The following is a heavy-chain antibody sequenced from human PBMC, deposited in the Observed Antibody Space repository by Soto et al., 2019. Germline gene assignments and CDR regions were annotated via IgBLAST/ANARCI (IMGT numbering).Heavy chain of an antibody. J-gene: IGHJ5*02. CDR1: GGSISSSSYY. V-gene: IGHV4-39*01. CDR2: IYYSGST. D-gene: IGHD3-10*01. CDR3: ARRRGVRGENWFDP. Sequence: QLQLQESGPGLVKPSETLSLTCTVSGGSISSSSYYWGWIRQPPGKGLEWIGSIYYSGSTYYNPSLKGRVTISVDTSKNQFSLKLSSVTAADTAVYYCARRRGVRGENWFDPWGQGTLVTVSS.